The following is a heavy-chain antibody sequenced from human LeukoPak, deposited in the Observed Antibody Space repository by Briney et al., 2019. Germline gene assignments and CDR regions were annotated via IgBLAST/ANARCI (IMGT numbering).Heavy chain of an antibody. CDR3: ARLQYSSSLNWFDP. Sequence: SETLSLTCAVSGGSISSSNWWSWVRQPPGKGLEWIGEIYHSGSTNYNPSLKSRVTISIDTSKNQFSLKLSSVTAADTAVYYCARLQYSSSLNWFDPWGQGTLVTVSS. V-gene: IGHV4-4*02. J-gene: IGHJ5*02. CDR1: GGSISSSNW. D-gene: IGHD2-2*01. CDR2: IYHSGST.